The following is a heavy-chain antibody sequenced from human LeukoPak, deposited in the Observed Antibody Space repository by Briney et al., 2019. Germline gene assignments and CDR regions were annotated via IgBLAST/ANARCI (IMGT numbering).Heavy chain of an antibody. D-gene: IGHD3-10*01. CDR3: ARARVTMVRGALGFDP. J-gene: IGHJ5*02. V-gene: IGHV1-2*02. CDR2: INPNSGGT. Sequence: GASVKVSCKASGYTFTGYYMHWVRQAPGQGLEWMGWINPNSGGTNYAQKFQGRVTMTRDTSISTAYMELSRLRSDDTAVYYCARARVTMVRGALGFDPWGQGTLVTVSS. CDR1: GYTFTGYY.